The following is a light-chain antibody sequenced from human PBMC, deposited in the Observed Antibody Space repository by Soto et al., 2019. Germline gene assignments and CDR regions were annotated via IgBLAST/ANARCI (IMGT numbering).Light chain of an antibody. V-gene: IGKV3-15*01. CDR2: GAS. Sequence: EIVMTQSPAPLSVSPRERATLSCSASQSVSSNLAWYQQKPGQAPRLLIYGASTRATGIPARFSGSGSGTEFTLTISSLQSEDFAVYYCQQYNNWPPGTFGQGTKVDIK. J-gene: IGKJ1*01. CDR3: QQYNNWPPGT. CDR1: QSVSSN.